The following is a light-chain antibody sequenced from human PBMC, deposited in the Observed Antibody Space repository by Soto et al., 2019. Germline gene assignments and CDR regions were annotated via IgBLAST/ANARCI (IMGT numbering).Light chain of an antibody. CDR2: GAS. Sequence: EIVMTQSPATLSVSPGERATLSCRASQSVSSNLAWYQQKPGQAPRLLIYGASTRATGIPARFSGSGSGTEFTLTISSLQSEDSAIYYCQHRSDWPPTFGGGTKVEIK. CDR3: QHRSDWPPT. CDR1: QSVSSN. J-gene: IGKJ4*01. V-gene: IGKV3-15*01.